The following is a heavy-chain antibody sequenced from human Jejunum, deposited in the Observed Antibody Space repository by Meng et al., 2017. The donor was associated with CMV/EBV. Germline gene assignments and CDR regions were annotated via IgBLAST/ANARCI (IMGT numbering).Heavy chain of an antibody. V-gene: IGHV4-39*07. D-gene: IGHD6-6*01. CDR1: GDSISSSNYY. CDR2: IYYTGST. Sequence: QLQLQEPGPELVKPSEPLSLLCTVSGDSISSSNYYWGWIRQSPGKGLEWIGSIYYTGSTYYNPSLKSRLTISIDTSKNQFSLKLSSVTAADTAIYYCARGLSTSSSGYWGQGTLVTVSS. CDR3: ARGLSTSSSGY. J-gene: IGHJ4*02.